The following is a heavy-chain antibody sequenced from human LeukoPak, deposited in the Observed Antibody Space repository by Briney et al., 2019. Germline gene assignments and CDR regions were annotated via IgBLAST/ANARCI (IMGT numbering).Heavy chain of an antibody. CDR1: GFTFDSYA. CDR2: ISAGGGYT. CDR3: AKVGRYEEWLLHDYYYGMDV. J-gene: IGHJ6*02. V-gene: IGHV3-23*01. D-gene: IGHD3-3*01. Sequence: GGSLRLSCAASGFTFDSYAMSWVRQAPNKGLEWVSTISAGGGYTFYAASVKGRFTISRDKSKNTLYLQMNSLRVEDTAVYFCAKVGRYEEWLLHDYYYGMDVWGQGTTVTVSS.